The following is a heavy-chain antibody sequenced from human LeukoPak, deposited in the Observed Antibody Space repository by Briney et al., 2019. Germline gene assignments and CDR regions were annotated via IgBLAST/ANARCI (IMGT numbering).Heavy chain of an antibody. V-gene: IGHV1-69*04. CDR1: GGTFSSYA. CDR2: IIPILGIA. CDR3: ASHYYDSSGYYRLDNWFDP. J-gene: IGHJ5*02. Sequence: SVKVSCKASGGTFSSYAISWVRQAPGQGLEWMGRIIPILGIANYEQKFQGRVTITADKSTSTAYMELSSLRSEDTAVYYCASHYYDSSGYYRLDNWFDPWGQGTLVTVSS. D-gene: IGHD3-22*01.